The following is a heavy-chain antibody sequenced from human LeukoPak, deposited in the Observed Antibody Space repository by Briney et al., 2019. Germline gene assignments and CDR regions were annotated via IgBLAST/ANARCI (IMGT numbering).Heavy chain of an antibody. J-gene: IGHJ4*02. V-gene: IGHV3-21*01. Sequence: GGSLRLSCAASGFTFSSYSMNWVRQAPGKGLEWVSCISSSSSYIYYADSVKGRFTISRDNAKNSLYLQMNSLRAEDTAVYYCARAMDSSSSRYQAFEYWGQGTPVTVSS. CDR2: ISSSSSYI. CDR3: ARAMDSSSSRYQAFEY. D-gene: IGHD2-2*01. CDR1: GFTFSSYS.